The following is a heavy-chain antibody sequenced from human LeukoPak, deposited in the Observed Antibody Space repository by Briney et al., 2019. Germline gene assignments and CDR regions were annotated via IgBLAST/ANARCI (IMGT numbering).Heavy chain of an antibody. Sequence: PGGSLRLSCAASGFTFDDYGMSWVRQALGKGLESVSGINWNGGSTGYADSVKGRFTISRDNAKNSLYLQMNSLRAEDTAVYYCAKESGEDSSGYHEYWGQGSLVTVST. J-gene: IGHJ4*02. CDR1: GFTFDDYG. V-gene: IGHV3-20*04. D-gene: IGHD3-22*01. CDR2: INWNGGST. CDR3: AKESGEDSSGYHEY.